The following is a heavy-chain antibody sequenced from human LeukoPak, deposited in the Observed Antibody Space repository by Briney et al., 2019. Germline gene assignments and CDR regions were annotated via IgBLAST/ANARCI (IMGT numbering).Heavy chain of an antibody. V-gene: IGHV3-30-3*01. CDR2: VLTDGSNQ. CDR1: GFTFRSFA. D-gene: IGHD2-2*01. J-gene: IGHJ4*02. Sequence: GGSLRLSCAASGFTFRSFAMHWVRQAPGKGLEWVAVVLTDGSNQYYADSVKGRFTISRDNSKNTLYLQMNSLRVEDTAVYYCAKELAPYYQLHQDWGQGTLVTVSS. CDR3: AKELAPYYQLHQD.